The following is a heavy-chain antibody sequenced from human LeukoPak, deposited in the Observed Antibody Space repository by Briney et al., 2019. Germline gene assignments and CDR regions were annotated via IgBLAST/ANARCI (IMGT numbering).Heavy chain of an antibody. V-gene: IGHV1-2*02. CDR1: GYTFTSYD. CDR3: ARGPLSMVRGVIYDY. J-gene: IGHJ4*02. Sequence: GASVKVSCKASGYTFTSYDINWVRQATGQGLEWMGWINPNSGGTNYAQKFQGRVTMTRDTSISTAYMELSRLRSDDTAVYYCARGPLSMVRGVIYDYWGQGTLVTVSS. D-gene: IGHD3-10*01. CDR2: INPNSGGT.